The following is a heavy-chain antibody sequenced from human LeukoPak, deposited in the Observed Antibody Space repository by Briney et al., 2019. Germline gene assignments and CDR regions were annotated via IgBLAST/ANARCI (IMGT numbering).Heavy chain of an antibody. J-gene: IGHJ4*02. CDR1: GYTFTGYY. CDR2: INPNSGGT. Sequence: ASVKVSCKASGYTFTGYYMHWVRQAPGQGLEWMGRINPNSGGTNYAQKFQGSVTMTRDTSISTAYMELSRLRSDDTAVYYCASIGVKPVVITTLTIPSDYFDYWGQGTLVTVSS. CDR3: ASIGVKPVVITTLTIPSDYFDY. D-gene: IGHD3-22*01. V-gene: IGHV1-2*06.